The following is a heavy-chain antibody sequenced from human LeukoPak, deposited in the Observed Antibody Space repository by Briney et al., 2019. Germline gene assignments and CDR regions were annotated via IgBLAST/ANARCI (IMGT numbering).Heavy chain of an antibody. CDR2: ISAYNGNT. Sequence: ASVKVSCKASGYTFTSYDINWVRQAPGQGLEWMGWISAYNGNTNYAQKLQGRVTMTTDTSTSTAYMELRSLRSDDTAVYYCARDGPWELLTDAFDIWGQGTMVTVSS. J-gene: IGHJ3*02. CDR1: GYTFTSYD. CDR3: ARDGPWELLTDAFDI. D-gene: IGHD1-26*01. V-gene: IGHV1-18*01.